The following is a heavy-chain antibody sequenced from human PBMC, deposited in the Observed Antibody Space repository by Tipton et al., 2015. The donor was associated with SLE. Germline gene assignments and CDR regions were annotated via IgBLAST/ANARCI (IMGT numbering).Heavy chain of an antibody. V-gene: IGHV4-59*08. CDR1: GDSIYNHW. Sequence: TLSLTCTVSGDSIYNHWFSWVRQSPGKGLEWIGEIFYTGVTNYKSSLKSRVTISVDTSKNQFSLKLSSVTAADTAVYYCARLIEWPASYFDYWGQGTLVTVSS. D-gene: IGHD3-16*02. CDR3: ARLIEWPASYFDY. CDR2: IFYTGVT. J-gene: IGHJ4*02.